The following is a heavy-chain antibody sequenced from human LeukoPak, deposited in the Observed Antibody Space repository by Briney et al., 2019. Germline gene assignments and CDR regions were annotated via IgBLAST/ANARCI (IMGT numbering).Heavy chain of an antibody. CDR2: IKSKTDGGTT. CDR3: TTDYGSGSYRYFNY. V-gene: IGHV3-15*01. J-gene: IGHJ4*02. D-gene: IGHD3-10*01. Sequence: GGSLRLSCAASGFTFSNAWMSWVRETPGKGLEWVGRIKSKTDGGTTDYVAPVKGRFTISRDDSKNTLYLQMNSLKSEDTAVYYCTTDYGSGSYRYFNYWGQGTLVTVSS. CDR1: GFTFSNAW.